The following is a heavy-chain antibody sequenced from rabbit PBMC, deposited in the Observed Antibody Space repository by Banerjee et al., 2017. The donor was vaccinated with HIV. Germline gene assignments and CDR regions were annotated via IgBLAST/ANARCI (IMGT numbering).Heavy chain of an antibody. Sequence: QEQLVESGGGLVQPEGSLTLTCTASGFSFSSSYYMCWVRQAPGKGLEWIGCIYAGSSDSTDYASWAKGRFTISKISSTTVTLQLNSLAAADTATYFCARHTDSSYGLWGPGTLVTVS. CDR2: IYAGSSDST. V-gene: IGHV1S45*01. CDR1: GFSFSSSYY. D-gene: IGHD8-1*01. J-gene: IGHJ6*01. CDR3: ARHTDSSYGL.